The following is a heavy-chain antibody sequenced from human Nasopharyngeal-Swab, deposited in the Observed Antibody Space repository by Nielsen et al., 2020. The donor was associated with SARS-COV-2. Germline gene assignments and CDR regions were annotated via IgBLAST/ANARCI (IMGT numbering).Heavy chain of an antibody. D-gene: IGHD5-12*01. V-gene: IGHV3-20*01. CDR3: ARSGSGYARGWFDP. CDR1: GFTFDDYG. CDR2: INWNGGST. Sequence: GGSLKISCAASGFTFDDYGMSWVRQAPGKGLEWVSGINWNGGSTGYADSVKGRFTISRDNAKNSLYLQMNSLRAEDTALDHCARSGSGYARGWFDPWGQGTLVTVSS. J-gene: IGHJ5*02.